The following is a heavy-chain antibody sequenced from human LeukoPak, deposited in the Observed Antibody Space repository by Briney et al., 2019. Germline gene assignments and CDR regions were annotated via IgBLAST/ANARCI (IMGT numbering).Heavy chain of an antibody. J-gene: IGHJ4*02. D-gene: IGHD6-6*01. Sequence: GGSLRLSCAASGFHFNSFAFHWVRQAPGKGLEWVAFTSSDGSKTDYVDSVKGRFTISRDNSKNTLYLQMSSLRPEDTAVYYCARDNWYNVAARYLGYWGQGTPVAVSS. CDR1: GFHFNSFA. V-gene: IGHV3-30*04. CDR3: ARDNWYNVAARYLGY. CDR2: TSSDGSKT.